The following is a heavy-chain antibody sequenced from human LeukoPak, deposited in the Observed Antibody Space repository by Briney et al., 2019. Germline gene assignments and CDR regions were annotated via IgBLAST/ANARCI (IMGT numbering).Heavy chain of an antibody. Sequence: GGSLRLSCAASGFTFSTYGMHWVRQAPGKGLEWVAFVRYDGSNKYYADSVKGRFTISRDNSKNTLYLQMNSLRAEDTAVYHCAKVHCSCGNCYSVLDYWGQGTLVTVSS. V-gene: IGHV3-30*02. J-gene: IGHJ4*02. CDR2: VRYDGSNK. D-gene: IGHD2-15*01. CDR3: AKVHCSCGNCYSVLDY. CDR1: GFTFSTYG.